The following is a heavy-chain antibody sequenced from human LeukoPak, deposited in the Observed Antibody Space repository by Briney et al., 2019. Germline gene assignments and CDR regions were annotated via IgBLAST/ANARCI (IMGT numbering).Heavy chain of an antibody. J-gene: IGHJ1*01. Sequence: ASVKVSCKASGYTFTVYYMHWVRQGPGEGVGWMGWINPNSGGTNYAHKFHGSVTMTRDTSISTAYIELSRLRSDDTAVYSCARGYYDILTGYYPQYFQHWGQGTLVTVSS. V-gene: IGHV1-2*02. D-gene: IGHD3-9*01. CDR3: ARGYYDILTGYYPQYFQH. CDR1: GYTFTVYY. CDR2: INPNSGGT.